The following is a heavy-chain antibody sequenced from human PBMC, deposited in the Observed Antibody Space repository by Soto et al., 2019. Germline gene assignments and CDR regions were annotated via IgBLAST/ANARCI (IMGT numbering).Heavy chain of an antibody. V-gene: IGHV1-46*01. D-gene: IGHD6-19*01. CDR2: INPSGGST. Sequence: ASVKVSCKASGYTFTSYYMHWVRQAPGQGLEWMGIINPSGGSTSYAQKFQGRVTMTRDTSTSTAYMELRSLRSDDTAVYYCARDLRPIAVAAPKGPGEAFDIWGQGTMVTVSS. CDR3: ARDLRPIAVAAPKGPGEAFDI. J-gene: IGHJ3*02. CDR1: GYTFTSYY.